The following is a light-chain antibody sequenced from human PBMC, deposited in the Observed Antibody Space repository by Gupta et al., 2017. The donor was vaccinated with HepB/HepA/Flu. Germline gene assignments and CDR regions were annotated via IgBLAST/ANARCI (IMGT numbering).Light chain of an antibody. CDR3: RQDKHWPHT. CDR2: QGS. V-gene: IGKV2-30*02. J-gene: IGKJ2*01. Sequence: VTLGQPASICCTSSQSLGQTNGNTYLDWFQQRPSQSPRRLIYQGSKRDSGVPDRFSGSGSGTDFTLKISRVEAEDVGVYYCRQDKHWPHTFGQGTKLEIE. CDR1: QSLGQTNGNTY.